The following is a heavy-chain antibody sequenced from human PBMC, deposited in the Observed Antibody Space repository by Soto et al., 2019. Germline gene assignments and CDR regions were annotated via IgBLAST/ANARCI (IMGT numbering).Heavy chain of an antibody. D-gene: IGHD3-22*01. CDR2: IVVGSGNT. CDR3: AAGSGYYYGYFDF. CDR1: GFTFTSSA. Sequence: SVKVSCKASGFTFTSSAVQWVRQARGQRLEWIGWIVVGSGNTNYAQKFQERVTITRDMSTSTAYMELSSLRSEDTAVYYCAAGSGYYYGYFDFWGQGTLVTISS. J-gene: IGHJ4*02. V-gene: IGHV1-58*01.